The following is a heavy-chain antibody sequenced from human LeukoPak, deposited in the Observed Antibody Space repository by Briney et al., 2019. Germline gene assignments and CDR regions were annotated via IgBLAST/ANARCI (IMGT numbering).Heavy chain of an antibody. J-gene: IGHJ4*02. CDR3: ARQGAAAGDFDY. CDR2: IYYSGST. Sequence: SETLSLTCTVSGGSISSSSYYWGWIRQPPGKGLEWIGSIYYSGSTYHNPSLKNRVTISVDTSKNQFSLKLSSVTAADTAVYYCARQGAAAGDFDYWGQGTLVTVSS. V-gene: IGHV4-39*01. D-gene: IGHD6-13*01. CDR1: GGSISSSSYY.